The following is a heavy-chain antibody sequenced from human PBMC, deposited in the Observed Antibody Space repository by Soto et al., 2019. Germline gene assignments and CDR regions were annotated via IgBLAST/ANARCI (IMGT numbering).Heavy chain of an antibody. J-gene: IGHJ6*02. CDR2: MNPNSGNT. Sequence: QVQLVQSGAEVKKPGASVKVSCKASGYTFTSYDINWVRQATGQGREWMGWMNPNSGNTGYAQKFQGRVNMTTTTFVSTAYRELSSLRYEDTAVYYCSRWPDGYSYYGMDVCRQGNKITVYS. D-gene: IGHD2-2*03. CDR1: GYTFTSYD. CDR3: SRWPDGYSYYGMDV. V-gene: IGHV1-8*01.